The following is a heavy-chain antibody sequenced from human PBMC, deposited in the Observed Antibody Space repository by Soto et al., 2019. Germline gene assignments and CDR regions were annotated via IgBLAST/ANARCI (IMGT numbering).Heavy chain of an antibody. CDR2: IYYSGST. Sequence: QVQLQESGPGLVKPSETLSLTCTVSGGSIRSYYWSWIRQPPGKGLEWIGYIYYSGSTNYNPSLKSRVTISVDTSKNQFALKLSSVTAADKAVYYCARGFNAWGQGTLVTVSS. CDR1: GGSIRSYY. J-gene: IGHJ5*02. CDR3: ARGFNA. V-gene: IGHV4-59*01.